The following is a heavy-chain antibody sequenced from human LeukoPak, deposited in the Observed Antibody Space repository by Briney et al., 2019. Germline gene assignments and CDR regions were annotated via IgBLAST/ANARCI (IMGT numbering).Heavy chain of an antibody. Sequence: GGSLRLSCAASGFTFSSYAMHWVRQAPGKGLEWVAVISYDGSNKYYADSVKGRFTISRDNSKNTLYLQMNSLRAEDTAVYYCAKDRDFWSGSIDYWGQGTLVTVSS. D-gene: IGHD3-3*01. CDR2: ISYDGSNK. J-gene: IGHJ4*02. CDR1: GFTFSSYA. CDR3: AKDRDFWSGSIDY. V-gene: IGHV3-30*04.